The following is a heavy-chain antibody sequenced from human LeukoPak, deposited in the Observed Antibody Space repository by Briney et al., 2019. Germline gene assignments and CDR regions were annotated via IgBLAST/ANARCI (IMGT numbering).Heavy chain of an antibody. CDR2: IYSGGST. CDR1: GFTVSSNY. J-gene: IGHJ4*02. V-gene: IGHV3-53*01. D-gene: IGHD1-7*01. Sequence: GGSLRLSCAASGFTVSSNYMSWVRQAPGKGLEWVSVIYSGGSTYYADSVKGRFTISRDNSKNTLYLQMNSLRAEDTAVYYCAREDGNYRMFDYWGQGTLVTVSS. CDR3: AREDGNYRMFDY.